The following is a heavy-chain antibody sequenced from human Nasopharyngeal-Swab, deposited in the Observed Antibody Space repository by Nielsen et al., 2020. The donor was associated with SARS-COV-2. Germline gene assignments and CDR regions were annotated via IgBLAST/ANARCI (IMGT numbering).Heavy chain of an antibody. Sequence: GESLKISCAASGFTFSSYAMSWVRQAPGKGLEWVSAISGSGGSTYYADSVKGRFTISRDNSKNTLYLQMNSLRAEGTAVYYCAKDYLHFDPWGQGTLVTVSS. V-gene: IGHV3-23*01. CDR3: AKDYLHFDP. J-gene: IGHJ5*02. CDR1: GFTFSSYA. CDR2: ISGSGGST.